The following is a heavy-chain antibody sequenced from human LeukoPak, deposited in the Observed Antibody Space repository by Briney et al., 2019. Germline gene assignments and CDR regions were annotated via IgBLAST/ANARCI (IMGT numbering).Heavy chain of an antibody. D-gene: IGHD1-26*01. J-gene: IGHJ4*02. CDR2: IYYSGST. CDR3: ARSTLYSGSYYVDY. Sequence: SETLSLTCTVSGGSISSSSYYWGWIRQPPGKGLEWIGSIYYSGSTYYNPSLESRVTISVDTSKNQFSLKLSSVTAADTAVYYCARSTLYSGSYYVDYWGQGTLVTVSS. V-gene: IGHV4-39*01. CDR1: GGSISSSSYY.